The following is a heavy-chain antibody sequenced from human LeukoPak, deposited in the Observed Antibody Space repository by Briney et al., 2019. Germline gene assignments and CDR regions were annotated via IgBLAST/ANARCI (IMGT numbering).Heavy chain of an antibody. Sequence: PWASVQVSCQASGYTFTSYYMHWVRQAPGQGLEWMGGIIPIFGTANYAQKFQGRVTITADESTSTAYMELSSLRSEDTAVYYCARDSGDYYGSGSLPWFDPWGQGTLVTVSS. CDR3: ARDSGDYYGSGSLPWFDP. J-gene: IGHJ5*02. CDR1: GYTFTSYY. D-gene: IGHD3-10*01. CDR2: IIPIFGTA. V-gene: IGHV1-69*13.